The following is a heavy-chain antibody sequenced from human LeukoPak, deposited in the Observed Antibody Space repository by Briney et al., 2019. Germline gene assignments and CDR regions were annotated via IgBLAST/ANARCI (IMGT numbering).Heavy chain of an antibody. CDR2: IHSDGSIT. J-gene: IGHJ4*02. Sequence: GGSLRLSCAASGFTFGNYWMHWVRQAPGKGLVWASRIHSDGSITGYADSVKGRFTISRDNAKNTQFLQMDSLRADDTAMYYCAGGWFGDEFDHWGQGTLVTVSS. CDR1: GFTFGNYW. CDR3: AGGWFGDEFDH. D-gene: IGHD3-10*01. V-gene: IGHV3-74*01.